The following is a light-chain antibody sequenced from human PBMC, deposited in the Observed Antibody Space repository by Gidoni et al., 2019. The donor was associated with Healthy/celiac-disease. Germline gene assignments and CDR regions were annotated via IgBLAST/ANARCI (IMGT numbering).Light chain of an antibody. CDR3: MQALQTLWT. CDR1: QRLLHSKRYNY. CDR2: LGS. V-gene: IGKV2-28*01. J-gene: IGKJ1*01. Sequence: DIVMTQSPLSLPVTPGEPASISCRSSQRLLHSKRYNYLDWYLQKPGQSPQLLIYLGSNRASGVPDRFSGSGSGTDFTLKISRVEAEDVGVYYCMQALQTLWTFGQGTKVEIK.